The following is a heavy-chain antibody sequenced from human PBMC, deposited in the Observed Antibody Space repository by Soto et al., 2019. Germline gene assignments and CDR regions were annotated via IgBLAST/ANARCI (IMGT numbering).Heavy chain of an antibody. D-gene: IGHD2-21*02. CDR2: IGRRSDI. J-gene: IGHJ6*02. Sequence: LRLSCEASGFSFSTYSMHWVRQAPGKGLEWVSSIGRRSDIYYADSVKGRFTISRDNAKNSVSLQMNSLRDEDTAVYYCAREETAWPLAYGLDVWGQGTTVP. V-gene: IGHV3-21*01. CDR3: AREETAWPLAYGLDV. CDR1: GFSFSTYS.